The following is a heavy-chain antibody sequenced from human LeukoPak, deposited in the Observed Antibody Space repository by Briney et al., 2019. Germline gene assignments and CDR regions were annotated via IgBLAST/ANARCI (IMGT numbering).Heavy chain of an antibody. Sequence: PGGSLRLSCAASGFTFSSHSMDWVRQAPGKGLELVSSISSSNNYMYYADSVKRRLTIPRDNDKNSLSLHMNSLRAEDTAVCYCARDPMINPRAISTGYDHWRRGTVV. CDR1: GFTFSSHS. D-gene: IGHD3-9*01. V-gene: IGHV3-21*01. CDR2: ISSSNNYM. J-gene: IGHJ4*02. CDR3: ARDPMINPRAISTGYDH.